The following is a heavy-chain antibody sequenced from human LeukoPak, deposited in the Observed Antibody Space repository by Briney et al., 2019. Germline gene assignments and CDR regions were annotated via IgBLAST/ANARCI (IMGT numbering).Heavy chain of an antibody. J-gene: IGHJ4*02. D-gene: IGHD3-10*01. V-gene: IGHV3-74*01. CDR2: IKRDGTT. CDR3: VRSPDGSSYGDN. Sequence: GGPLRLSCAASGFTVGTYYMHWVRQAPGKGLLWVSRIKRDGTTSYADSVMGRFTISRDDAKNTLSLHMNGLRAEDTGVYYCVRSPDGSSYGDNWGQGALVTVSS. CDR1: GFTVGTYY.